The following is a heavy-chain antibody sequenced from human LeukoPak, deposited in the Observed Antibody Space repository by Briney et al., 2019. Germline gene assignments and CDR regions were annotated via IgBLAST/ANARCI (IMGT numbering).Heavy chain of an antibody. CDR1: GFGFSTYS. Sequence: PGGSLRLSCAAAGFGFSTYSMSWVRQAPGKGLEWVSYISSSSSTIYYADAVKGRFTISRDNAKNSLYLQMNSLRDEDTAVYYCTRDTIFGEWGQGTLVTVSS. D-gene: IGHD3-3*01. CDR2: ISSSSSTI. J-gene: IGHJ4*02. CDR3: TRDTIFGE. V-gene: IGHV3-48*02.